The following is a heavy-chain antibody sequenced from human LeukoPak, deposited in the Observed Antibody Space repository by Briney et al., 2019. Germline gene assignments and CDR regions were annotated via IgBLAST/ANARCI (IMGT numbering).Heavy chain of an antibody. Sequence: PGRSLRLSCAASGFTFDDYAMHWVRQAPGKGLEGVSGISWNSGSIGYADSVKGRFTISRDNAKNSLYLEMNSLRAEDTALYYCAKGGSINWNSGAFDIWGQGTMVTVSS. D-gene: IGHD1-20*01. CDR1: GFTFDDYA. CDR2: ISWNSGSI. V-gene: IGHV3-9*01. J-gene: IGHJ3*02. CDR3: AKGGSINWNSGAFDI.